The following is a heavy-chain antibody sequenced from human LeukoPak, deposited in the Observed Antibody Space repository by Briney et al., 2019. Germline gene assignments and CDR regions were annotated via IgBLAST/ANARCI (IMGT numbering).Heavy chain of an antibody. V-gene: IGHV4-4*02. CDR2: IYHSGST. CDR1: GGSISSSNW. CDR3: ARDRRWLVSLYYGMDV. Sequence: SGTLSLTCAVSGGSISSSNWWSWVRQPPGKGLEWIGEIYHSGSTNYNPSLKSRVTISVDKSKNQFSLKLSFVTAADTAVYYCARDRRWLVSLYYGMDVWGQGTTVTVSS. J-gene: IGHJ6*02. D-gene: IGHD6-19*01.